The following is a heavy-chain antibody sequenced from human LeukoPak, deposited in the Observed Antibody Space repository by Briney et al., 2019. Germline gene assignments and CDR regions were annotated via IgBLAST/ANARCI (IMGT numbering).Heavy chain of an antibody. CDR1: GYTFTSYA. CDR3: ARDGRRHGSGSYSVGFDY. CDR2: INGDNGNT. V-gene: IGHV1-3*03. Sequence: VASVKVSCKASGYTFTSYAMHWVRQAPGQRLEWMGWINGDNGNTKYSQEFQGRVTITRDTSASTAYMEMSSLTSEDMAVYYCARDGRRHGSGSYSVGFDYWGQGTLVTVSS. D-gene: IGHD3-10*01. J-gene: IGHJ4*02.